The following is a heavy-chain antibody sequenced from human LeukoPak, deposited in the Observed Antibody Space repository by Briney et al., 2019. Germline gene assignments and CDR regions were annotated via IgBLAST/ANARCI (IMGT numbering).Heavy chain of an antibody. CDR1: AITFSNSW. Sequence: GGSLRLSCTASAITFSNSWMSWVRQAPGKGLEWAANIKQDGSETNYVDSVKGRFTISRDNAKNSLFLQMNSLRGEDTGIYYCARHLAGDSLYRHFDYWGQRTLVTVSS. J-gene: IGHJ4*02. CDR2: IKQDGSET. CDR3: ARHLAGDSLYRHFDY. D-gene: IGHD5/OR15-5a*01. V-gene: IGHV3-7*04.